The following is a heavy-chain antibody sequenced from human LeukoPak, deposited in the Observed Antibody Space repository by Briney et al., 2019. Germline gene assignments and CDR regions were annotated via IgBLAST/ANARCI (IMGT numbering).Heavy chain of an antibody. D-gene: IGHD3-3*01. Sequence: ESGPALAKPTQTLTLTCTFSRFSLSTRGMCVSWIRQSPGKALECLAPDDWDDDKYYSTSLKTRLTISNDTSKNQVVLTMTNMDPVDTATYYCARITYDLMRRNYNGLDVWGKGTTVTVSS. V-gene: IGHV2-70*01. CDR3: ARITYDLMRRNYNGLDV. CDR2: DDWDDDK. CDR1: RFSLSTRGMC. J-gene: IGHJ6*04.